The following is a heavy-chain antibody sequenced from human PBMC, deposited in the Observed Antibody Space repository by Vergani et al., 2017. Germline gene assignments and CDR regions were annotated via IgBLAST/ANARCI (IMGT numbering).Heavy chain of an antibody. CDR1: GFTFSNYW. D-gene: IGHD3-16*01. V-gene: IGHV3-74*01. CDR2: TNNDGSSI. Sequence: EVQLVESGGGLVQPGGSLRLSCAASGFTFSNYWMHWVRHYPGKGLMWVSRTNNDGSSIEYADSVKGRFTIFSANAKNTVYLQMNGLKIEDTAVYYCARDLGGPDYWGQGTLVTVSS. CDR3: ARDLGGPDY. J-gene: IGHJ4*02.